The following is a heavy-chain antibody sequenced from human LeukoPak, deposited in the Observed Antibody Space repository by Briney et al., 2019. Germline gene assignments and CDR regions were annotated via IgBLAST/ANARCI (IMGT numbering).Heavy chain of an antibody. V-gene: IGHV3-30*02. J-gene: IGHJ4*02. CDR1: GFSFSSYS. D-gene: IGHD3-10*01. Sequence: GGSLRLSCAASGFSFSSYSLNWVRQAPGKGLEWVAFIRYDGSNKYYADSVKGRFTISRDNSKNTLYLQMNSLRAEDTAVYYCAKDSYGSGSYYNLLFDYWGQGTLVTVSS. CDR2: IRYDGSNK. CDR3: AKDSYGSGSYYNLLFDY.